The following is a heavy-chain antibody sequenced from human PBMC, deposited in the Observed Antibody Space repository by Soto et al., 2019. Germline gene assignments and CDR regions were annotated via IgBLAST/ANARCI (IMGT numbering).Heavy chain of an antibody. Sequence: QVQLVQSGAEVKKPGSSVKVSCKASGGTFSSYTISWVRQAPGQGLEWMGRVIPILGIANYAQKFQGRVTITADKSTSTAYMELSSLRSEDTAVYYCARGTMITFGGVLDYWGQGTLVTVSS. CDR3: ARGTMITFGGVLDY. CDR2: VIPILGIA. V-gene: IGHV1-69*02. D-gene: IGHD3-16*01. J-gene: IGHJ4*02. CDR1: GGTFSSYT.